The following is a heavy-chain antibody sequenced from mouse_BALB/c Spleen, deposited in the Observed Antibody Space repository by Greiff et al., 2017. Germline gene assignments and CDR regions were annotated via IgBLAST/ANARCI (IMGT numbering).Heavy chain of an antibody. CDR2: ISSGGSYT. Sequence: EVMLVESGGGLVKPGGSLKLSCAASGFTFSSYAMSWVRQTPEKRLEWVATISSGGSYTYYPDSVKGRFTISRDNAKNTLYLQMSSLRSEDTAMYYCARHGRPTTLDAMDYWGQGTSVTVSS. J-gene: IGHJ4*01. CDR1: GFTFSSYA. V-gene: IGHV5-9-3*01. D-gene: IGHD6-1*01. CDR3: ARHGRPTTLDAMDY.